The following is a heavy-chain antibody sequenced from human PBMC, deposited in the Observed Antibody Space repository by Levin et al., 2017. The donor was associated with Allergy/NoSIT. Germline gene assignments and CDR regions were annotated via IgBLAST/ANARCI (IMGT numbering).Heavy chain of an antibody. V-gene: IGHV1-2*02. Sequence: ASVKVSCKASGYTFTGYYMHWVRQAPGQGLEWMGWINPNSGGTNYAQKFQGRVTMTRDTSISTAYMELSRLRSDDTAVYYCASLYDSSGQYFDYWGQGTLVTVSS. D-gene: IGHD3-22*01. CDR2: INPNSGGT. CDR1: GYTFTGYY. CDR3: ASLYDSSGQYFDY. J-gene: IGHJ4*02.